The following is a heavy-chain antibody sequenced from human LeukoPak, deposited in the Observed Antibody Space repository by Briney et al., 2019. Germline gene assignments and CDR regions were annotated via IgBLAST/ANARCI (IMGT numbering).Heavy chain of an antibody. CDR1: GGPISSGGYY. D-gene: IGHD2-21*02. J-gene: IGHJ4*02. CDR2: IYTSGST. V-gene: IGHV4-61*02. Sequence: SQTLSLTCTVSGGPISSGGYYWSWIRQPAGKGLEWIGRIYTSGSTDYNPSLKSRVTISLETSKNQFSLNLSSVTAADTAVYFCARDQQLAYCGGDCYPANWGQGTLVTVSS. CDR3: ARDQQLAYCGGDCYPAN.